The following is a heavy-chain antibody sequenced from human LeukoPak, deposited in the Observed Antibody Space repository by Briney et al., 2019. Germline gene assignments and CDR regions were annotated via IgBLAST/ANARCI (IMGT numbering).Heavy chain of an antibody. J-gene: IGHJ4*02. CDR3: ARVGETYCSGGSCYYFDY. CDR2: INPNSGGT. CDR1: GYTFTGYY. V-gene: IGHV1-2*02. Sequence: ASVKVSCKASGYTFTGYYMHWVRQAPGQGLEWMGWINPNSGGTNYAQKFQGRVTMTRDTSISTAYMELSRLRSDDTAVYYCARVGETYCSGGSCYYFDYWGQGTLVTVSS. D-gene: IGHD2-15*01.